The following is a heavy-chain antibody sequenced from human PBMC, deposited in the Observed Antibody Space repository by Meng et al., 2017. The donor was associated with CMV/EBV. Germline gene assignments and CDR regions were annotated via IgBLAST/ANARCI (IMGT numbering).Heavy chain of an antibody. Sequence: LSLTCAASGFTFSSYSMNWVRQAPGKGLEWVSSISSSSSYIYYADSVKGRFTISRDNAKNSLYLQMNSLRAEDTAVYYCARGLPGGTAMVILRSYYYYYGMDVWGQGTTVTVSS. CDR1: GFTFSSYS. V-gene: IGHV3-21*01. CDR2: ISSSSSYI. D-gene: IGHD5-18*01. J-gene: IGHJ6*02. CDR3: ARGLPGGTAMVILRSYYYYYGMDV.